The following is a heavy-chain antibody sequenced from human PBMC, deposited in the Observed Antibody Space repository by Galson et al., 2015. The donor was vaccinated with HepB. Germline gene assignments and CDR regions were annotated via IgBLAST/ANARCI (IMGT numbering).Heavy chain of an antibody. D-gene: IGHD3-22*01. CDR3: TTSRAPYYYDSSGSYFDY. CDR1: GLTFSNAW. Sequence: SLRLSCAASGLTFSNAWMSWVRQAPGKGLEWVGRIKSNTDGGTTDYAAPVKGRFTISRDDSKNTLYLQMNSLKTEDTAVYYCTTSRAPYYYDSSGSYFDYWGQGTLVTVSS. V-gene: IGHV3-15*01. CDR2: IKSNTDGGTT. J-gene: IGHJ4*02.